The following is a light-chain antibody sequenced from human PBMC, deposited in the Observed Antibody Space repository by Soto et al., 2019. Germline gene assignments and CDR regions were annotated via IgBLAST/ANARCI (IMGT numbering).Light chain of an antibody. CDR3: SSHSSSSTLVV. CDR2: DVN. J-gene: IGLJ2*01. Sequence: QSALTQPASMSGSPGQSITISCTGTSSDVGGYNYVSWYRQHPGKAPKLMIYDVNNRPSGASNRFSGSKSGNTASLTISGLQAEDEADYYCSSHSSSSTLVVFGGGTKLTVL. CDR1: SSDVGGYNY. V-gene: IGLV2-14*03.